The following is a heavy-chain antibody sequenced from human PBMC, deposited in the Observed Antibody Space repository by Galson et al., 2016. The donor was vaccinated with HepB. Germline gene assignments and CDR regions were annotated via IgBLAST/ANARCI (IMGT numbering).Heavy chain of an antibody. V-gene: IGHV4-61*02. Sequence: TLSLTCTVSGGSITSGSSYYNWIRQPAGKGLEWLGRVDTSGSTNYSPPPESRVTITLDTSKNQFPLKLTSVTAADTAVYYCSRNVAMFAIRPYYYGVDVWGKGTTVTVSS. CDR2: VDTSGST. CDR1: GGSITSGSSY. J-gene: IGHJ6*04. D-gene: IGHD2-21*01. CDR3: SRNVAMFAIRPYYYGVDV.